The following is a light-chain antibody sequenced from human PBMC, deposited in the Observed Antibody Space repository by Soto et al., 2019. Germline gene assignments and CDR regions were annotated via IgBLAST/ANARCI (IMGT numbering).Light chain of an antibody. CDR1: SSNIGNTY. CDR2: ENN. V-gene: IGLV1-51*02. J-gene: IGLJ1*01. CDR3: GTWDSSLSAYV. Sequence: QAVVTQPPSVSAAPGQTVTISCSGSSSNIGNTYVSWYQQLPGTAPKLLIYENNKRPSGIPDRFSGSKSGTSATLGITGLQTGDEADYYCGTWDSSLSAYVFGTGTKLTVL.